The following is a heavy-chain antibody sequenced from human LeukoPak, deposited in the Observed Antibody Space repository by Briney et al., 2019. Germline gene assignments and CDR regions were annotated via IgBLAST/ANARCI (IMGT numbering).Heavy chain of an antibody. J-gene: IGHJ4*02. D-gene: IGHD6-19*01. CDR1: GYTFTGYY. Sequence: GASVKVSCKASGYTFTGYYMHWVRQAPGQGLEWMGWINPNSGGTNYAQKFQGRVTMTRDTSISTAYMELSRLRSDDTAAYYCARGPAYSSGWFVDYWGQGTLVTVSS. V-gene: IGHV1-2*02. CDR2: INPNSGGT. CDR3: ARGPAYSSGWFVDY.